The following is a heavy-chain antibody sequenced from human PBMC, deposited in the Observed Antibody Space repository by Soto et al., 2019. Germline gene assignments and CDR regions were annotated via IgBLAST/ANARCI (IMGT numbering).Heavy chain of an antibody. J-gene: IGHJ4*02. Sequence: SSVKVSCKASGGTFSSYAISWVRQAPGQGLEWMGGIIPIFGTANYAQKFQGRVTITADESTSTAYMEMSSLRSEDTAVYYCAIKPSHDSSGYYTRWGQGTLVTVSS. V-gene: IGHV1-69*13. D-gene: IGHD3-22*01. CDR1: GGTFSSYA. CDR2: IIPIFGTA. CDR3: AIKPSHDSSGYYTR.